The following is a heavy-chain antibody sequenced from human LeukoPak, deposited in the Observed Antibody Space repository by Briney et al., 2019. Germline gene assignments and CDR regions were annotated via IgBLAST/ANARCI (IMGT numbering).Heavy chain of an antibody. CDR1: GFTFNTYA. V-gene: IGHV3-23*01. CDR2: ISGGDVTT. Sequence: PGGSLRLSCAVSGFTFNTYAMSWVRQAPGKGLQWVSSISGGDVTTSYADSVKGRFTISRDNSKNTLYLQMNSLRAEDTAVYYCARLIVGATTSVGDYWGQGTLVTVSS. D-gene: IGHD1-26*01. CDR3: ARLIVGATTSVGDY. J-gene: IGHJ4*02.